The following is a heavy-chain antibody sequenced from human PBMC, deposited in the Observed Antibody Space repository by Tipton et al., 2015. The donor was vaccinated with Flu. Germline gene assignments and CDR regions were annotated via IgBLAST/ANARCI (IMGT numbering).Heavy chain of an antibody. CDR3: ARRDSSNYVSQPKNWLDP. CDR2: VHRSGHT. V-gene: IGHV4-38-2*01. Sequence: TLSLTCSVSGDSIGGSYYWGWIRQPPGKGLEWIGNVHRSGHTYYNTSLKSRVSFSVDTAKNHFFLKVFSVTAADTAVCYCARRDSSNYVSQPKNWLDPWGQGILVTVSS. J-gene: IGHJ5*02. D-gene: IGHD4-11*01. CDR1: GDSIGGSYY.